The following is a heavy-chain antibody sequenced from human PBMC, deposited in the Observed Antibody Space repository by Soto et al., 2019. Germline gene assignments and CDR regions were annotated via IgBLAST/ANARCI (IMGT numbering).Heavy chain of an antibody. D-gene: IGHD6-6*01. Sequence: GWSLRLSCAASGFTFSSYGMHWVRQAPGKGLEWVAVISYDGSNKYYADSVKGRFTISRDNSKNTLYLQMNSLRAEDTAVYYCAKDHSIANFDYWGQGTMVTVSS. CDR3: AKDHSIANFDY. J-gene: IGHJ4*02. CDR1: GFTFSSYG. V-gene: IGHV3-30*18. CDR2: ISYDGSNK.